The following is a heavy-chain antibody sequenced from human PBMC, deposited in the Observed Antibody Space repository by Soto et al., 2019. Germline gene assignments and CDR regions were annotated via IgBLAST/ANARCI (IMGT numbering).Heavy chain of an antibody. V-gene: IGHV1-3*01. CDR1: GYTFTSYA. CDR3: ARDSGYDFWSGYQAQFDY. Sequence: ASVKVSCKASGYTFTSYAMHWVRQAPGQRLEWMGWINAGNGNTKYSQKLQGRVTITTDTSTSTAYMELRSLRSDDTAVYYCARDSGYDFWSGYQAQFDYWGQGTLVTVSS. CDR2: INAGNGNT. D-gene: IGHD3-3*01. J-gene: IGHJ4*02.